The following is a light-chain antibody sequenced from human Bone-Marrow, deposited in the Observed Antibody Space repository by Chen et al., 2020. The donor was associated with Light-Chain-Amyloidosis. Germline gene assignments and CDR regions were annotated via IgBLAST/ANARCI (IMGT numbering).Light chain of an antibody. CDR1: SSDVGGDNH. Sequence: QSALTQPASVCGTPGQAITSHCTGTSSDVGGDNHVSWYQQHPDKAPKLMIYEVTNRPSWVPDRFSGSKSDNTASLTISGLQTEDEADYFCSSYTITNTLVFGSGTRVTVL. J-gene: IGLJ1*01. V-gene: IGLV2-14*01. CDR2: EVT. CDR3: SSYTITNTLV.